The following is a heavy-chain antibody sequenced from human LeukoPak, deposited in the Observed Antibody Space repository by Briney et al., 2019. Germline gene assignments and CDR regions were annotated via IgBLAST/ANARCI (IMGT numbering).Heavy chain of an antibody. CDR2: IKSKGDGEAT. Sequence: GGSLRLSCADSGFSFTNAWMTWVRQAPGKGLEWVGRIKSKGDGEATDYAAPVEGRFFMSRDDSKATLYLQMNSLKTEDTAVYYCTTDLGLTMIRGVIVKWGQGTLVTVSS. CDR3: TTDLGLTMIRGVIVK. J-gene: IGHJ4*02. V-gene: IGHV3-15*01. CDR1: GFSFTNAW. D-gene: IGHD3-10*01.